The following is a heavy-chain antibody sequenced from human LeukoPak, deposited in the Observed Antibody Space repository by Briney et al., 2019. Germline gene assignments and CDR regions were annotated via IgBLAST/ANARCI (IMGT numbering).Heavy chain of an antibody. CDR3: TSVYGDYGYFDY. Sequence: GGSLRLSCTASGFTFGDYAMSWFRQAPGKGLEWGGFIRSKAYGGTTEYPASVKGRFTISRDDSKSIAYLQMNSLKTEDTAVYYCTSVYGDYGYFDYWGQGTLVTVSS. V-gene: IGHV3-49*03. J-gene: IGHJ4*02. CDR1: GFTFGDYA. CDR2: IRSKAYGGTT. D-gene: IGHD4-17*01.